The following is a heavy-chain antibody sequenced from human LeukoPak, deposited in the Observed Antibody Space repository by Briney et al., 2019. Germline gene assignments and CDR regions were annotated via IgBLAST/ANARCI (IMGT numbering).Heavy chain of an antibody. D-gene: IGHD2-8*01. Sequence: GGSLRLSCAASGFIFSSYAMSWVRQAPGKGLEWVSTISGSGGSTYYADSVKGRFTISRDNSKNTVYLQMNSLRAEDTAVYYCAKDRSSINDVCHADFDYWGQGTLVTVSS. CDR3: AKDRSSINDVCHADFDY. CDR2: ISGSGGST. J-gene: IGHJ4*02. V-gene: IGHV3-23*01. CDR1: GFIFSSYA.